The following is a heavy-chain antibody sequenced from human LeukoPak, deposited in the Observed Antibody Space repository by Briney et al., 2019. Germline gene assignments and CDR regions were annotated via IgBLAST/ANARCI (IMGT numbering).Heavy chain of an antibody. CDR1: GGSFSGYY. J-gene: IGHJ4*02. CDR2: IYYSGST. Sequence: SETLSLTCAVYGGSFSGYYWSWIRQPPGKGLEWIGYIYYSGSTNYNPSLKSRVTISVDTSKNQFSLKLSSVTAADTAVYYCARGSSGWFLWGQGTLVTVSS. CDR3: ARGSSGWFL. V-gene: IGHV4-59*01. D-gene: IGHD6-19*01.